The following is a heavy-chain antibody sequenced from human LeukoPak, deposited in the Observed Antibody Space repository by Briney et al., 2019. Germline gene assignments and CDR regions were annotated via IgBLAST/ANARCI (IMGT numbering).Heavy chain of an antibody. CDR2: IWYDGSNK. Sequence: PGGSLRLSCAASGFTFSSYGMHWVRQAPGKGLEWVAVIWYDGSNKYYADSVKGRFTISRDNSKNTLYLQMNSLRAEDTAVYYCARDFSTLGATGDAFDIWGQGTVVTVSS. J-gene: IGHJ3*02. V-gene: IGHV3-33*01. D-gene: IGHD1-26*01. CDR1: GFTFSSYG. CDR3: ARDFSTLGATGDAFDI.